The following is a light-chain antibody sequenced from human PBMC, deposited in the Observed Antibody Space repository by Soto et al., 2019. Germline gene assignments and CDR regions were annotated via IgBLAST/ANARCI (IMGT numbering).Light chain of an antibody. V-gene: IGKV3-11*01. J-gene: IGKJ1*01. CDR2: EAS. CDR1: QSVRDF. Sequence: VLTQSPATLSLSPGEGAALSCRASQSVRDFLAWYQQKPGQVPRLLIYEASRRATGIPARFSGSGSGTDFTLVISSLEPEDFAVYYCQQRYNWPWTFGQGTKVDI. CDR3: QQRYNWPWT.